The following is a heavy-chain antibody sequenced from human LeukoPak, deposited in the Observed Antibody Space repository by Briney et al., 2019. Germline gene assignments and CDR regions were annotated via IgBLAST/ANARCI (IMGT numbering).Heavy chain of an antibody. CDR3: ARERGLNIVATFGY. CDR2: ISYDGSSK. Sequence: GGSLRHSPAASGFTFRIYGMQWVRHAPGKGHEWVALISYDGSSKYYRDSVKGRFTISRDNSKNRLYLHMNRLRDEVPAVYYCARERGLNIVATFGYWGLGTLVTVSS. J-gene: IGHJ4*02. CDR1: GFTFRIYG. V-gene: IGHV3-33*01. D-gene: IGHD5-12*01.